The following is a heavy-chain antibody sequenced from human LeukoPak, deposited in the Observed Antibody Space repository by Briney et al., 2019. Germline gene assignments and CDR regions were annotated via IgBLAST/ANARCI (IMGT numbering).Heavy chain of an antibody. Sequence: ASVKVSCKASGGTFSSYAISWVRQAPGQGLEWMGGIIPIFGTANYAQKFQGRVTITADESTSTAYMELSSLRFEDTAVYYCARGGYMVRGVVNWFDPWGQGTLVTVSS. J-gene: IGHJ5*02. CDR1: GGTFSSYA. CDR3: ARGGYMVRGVVNWFDP. D-gene: IGHD3-10*01. CDR2: IIPIFGTA. V-gene: IGHV1-69*13.